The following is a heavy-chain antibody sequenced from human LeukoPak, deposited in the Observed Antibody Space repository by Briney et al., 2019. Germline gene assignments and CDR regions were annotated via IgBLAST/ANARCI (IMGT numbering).Heavy chain of an antibody. CDR1: GYTFTSYD. D-gene: IGHD3-22*01. CDR2: ISAYNGNT. V-gene: IGHV1-18*01. J-gene: IGHJ4*02. Sequence: ASVKVSCKASGYTFTSYDINWVRQATGQGLEWMGWISAYNGNTNYAQKLQGRVTMTTDTSTSTAYMELRSLRSDDTAVYYCARDLVFGTYYYDSSGRAKDYWGQGTLVTVSS. CDR3: ARDLVFGTYYYDSSGRAKDY.